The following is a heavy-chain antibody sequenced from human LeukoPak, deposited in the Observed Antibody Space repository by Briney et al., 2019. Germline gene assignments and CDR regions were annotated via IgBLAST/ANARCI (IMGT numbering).Heavy chain of an antibody. Sequence: GHSLKISCKGSGYSFTSYWIGWVRQMPGKSLERMGIIYPGDSDTRYSPSFQGQVTISADKSISTAYLQWSSLKASDTAMYYCARLIAPAPSGMDVWGQGTTVTVSS. CDR1: GYSFTSYW. CDR2: IYPGDSDT. V-gene: IGHV5-51*01. CDR3: ARLIAPAPSGMDV. D-gene: IGHD6-13*01. J-gene: IGHJ6*02.